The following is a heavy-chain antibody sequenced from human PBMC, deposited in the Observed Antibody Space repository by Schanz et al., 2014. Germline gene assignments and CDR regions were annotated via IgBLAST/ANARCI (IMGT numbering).Heavy chain of an antibody. CDR1: GITFSGYS. CDR2: INSDDTTK. J-gene: IGHJ4*02. Sequence: EVQLVESGGGLAQPGGSLRLSCAASGITFSGYSMNWVRQAPGKGLEWVSRINSDDTTKTYADSVKGRFTISRDNGEDTTYLQMNSLRVEDTAVYYCARDKGGYYPFDYWGQGTLVTVSS. V-gene: IGHV3-74*03. D-gene: IGHD3-3*01. CDR3: ARDKGGYYPFDY.